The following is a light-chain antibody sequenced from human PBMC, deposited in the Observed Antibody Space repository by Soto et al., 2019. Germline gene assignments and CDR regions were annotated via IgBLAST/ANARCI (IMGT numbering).Light chain of an antibody. CDR1: QNINDY. CDR3: QQYNSHRT. J-gene: IGKJ1*01. V-gene: IGKV1-5*01. CDR2: DAS. Sequence: DIQMTQSPSTLSASVGDRVTITCRASQNINDYLAWYQQKPGKSPKVLIYDASTLESGVPSRFSGSGSGTQFTLTISGLQPDDFATYFCQQYNSHRTFGQGTTVQIK.